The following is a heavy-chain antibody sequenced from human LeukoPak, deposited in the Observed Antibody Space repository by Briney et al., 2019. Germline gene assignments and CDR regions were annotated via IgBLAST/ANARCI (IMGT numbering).Heavy chain of an antibody. CDR3: AKGSGGSGSYYPYYFDY. V-gene: IGHV4-59*01. CDR1: GGSISSYY. J-gene: IGHJ4*02. Sequence: SETLSLTCTASGGSISSYYWSWIRQPPGKGLEWIGYIYYSGSTNYNPSLKSRVTISVDTSKNQVSLKLSSVTAADTAVYYCAKGSGGSGSYYPYYFDYWGQGTLVTVSS. CDR2: IYYSGST. D-gene: IGHD3-10*01.